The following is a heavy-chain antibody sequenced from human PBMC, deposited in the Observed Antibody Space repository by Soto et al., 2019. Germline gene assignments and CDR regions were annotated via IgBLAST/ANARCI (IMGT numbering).Heavy chain of an antibody. D-gene: IGHD6-13*01. CDR3: AFYNPGYSTSWLAY. CDR2: IYSSGNT. Sequence: QVQLQESGPGLVKSSQTLSLTCTVSGGSISSGGYYWSWIRQHPGKGLEWIGYIYSSGNTYYDPSLKSRVTISVDTSKNQFSLKLSSVTAADTAVYYCAFYNPGYSTSWLAYWGQGTPVTVSS. J-gene: IGHJ4*02. CDR1: GGSISSGGYY. V-gene: IGHV4-31*03.